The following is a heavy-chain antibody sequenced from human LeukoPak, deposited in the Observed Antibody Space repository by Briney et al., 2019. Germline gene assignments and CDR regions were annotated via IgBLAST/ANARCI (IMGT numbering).Heavy chain of an antibody. D-gene: IGHD3-22*01. CDR1: RGYISTYY. Sequence: SDTLSLICTISRGYISTYYWSWLRQTPGTTLEWLGNIHHTGRTRYNPSLESRVTTSLYTPKNEFSLRLTSMTAADSAVYYCARGRPDPQNSDYWDYWGQGILVTVSS. J-gene: IGHJ4*02. CDR3: ARGRPDPQNSDYWDY. V-gene: IGHV4-59*13. CDR2: IHHTGRT.